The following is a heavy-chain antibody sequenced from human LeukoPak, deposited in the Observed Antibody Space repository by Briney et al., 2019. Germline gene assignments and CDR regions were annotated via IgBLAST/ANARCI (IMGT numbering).Heavy chain of an antibody. CDR2: ISGSGDTT. Sequence: GGSLRLSCAASGFTFSNYAMSWVRQAPGKGLEWVSAISGSGDTTYYADSVKGRFTISRDNSKNTLYLQMNSLRAEDTAVYYCAKAKTQAMVLPGNYWDQGTLVTVSS. CDR1: GFTFSNYA. CDR3: AKAKTQAMVLPGNY. V-gene: IGHV3-23*01. D-gene: IGHD5-18*01. J-gene: IGHJ4*02.